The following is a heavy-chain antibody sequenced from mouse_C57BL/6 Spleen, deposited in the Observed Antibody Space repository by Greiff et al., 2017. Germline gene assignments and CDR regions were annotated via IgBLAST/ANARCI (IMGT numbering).Heavy chain of an antibody. J-gene: IGHJ4*01. CDR3: ARERSVTTVVATDAMDY. CDR2: INPSNGGT. D-gene: IGHD1-1*01. V-gene: IGHV1-53*01. Sequence: QVQLQQPGTELVKPGASVKLSCKASGYTFTSYWMHWVKQRPGQGLEWIGNINPSNGGTNYNEKFKSKATLTVDKSSSTAYMQLSSLTSEDSAVYYCARERSVTTVVATDAMDYWGQGTSVTVSS. CDR1: GYTFTSYW.